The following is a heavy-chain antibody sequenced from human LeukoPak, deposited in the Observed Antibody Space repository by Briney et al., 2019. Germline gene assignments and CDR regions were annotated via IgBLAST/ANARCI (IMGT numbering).Heavy chain of an antibody. J-gene: IGHJ5*02. V-gene: IGHV4-34*01. CDR1: GGSFSGYY. Sequence: SETLSLTCAVYGGSFSGYYWSWIRQPPGKGLEWSGEINHSGSTNYNPSLKSRVTISVDTSKNQFSLKLSSVTAADTAVYYCARFTTYATVTTDWFDPWGQGTLVTVSS. CDR2: INHSGST. D-gene: IGHD4-17*01. CDR3: ARFTTYATVTTDWFDP.